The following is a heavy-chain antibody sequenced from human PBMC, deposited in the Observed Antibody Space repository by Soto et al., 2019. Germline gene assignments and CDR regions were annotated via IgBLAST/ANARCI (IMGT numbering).Heavy chain of an antibody. D-gene: IGHD3-3*01. CDR3: ARIPYYDFWSGSSSDYYYYYGMDV. CDR2: ISSSSSYI. J-gene: IGHJ6*02. V-gene: IGHV3-21*01. Sequence: PGGSLRLPCAPSGFTFSSYSINWDRQAPGNGQKWVSSISSSSSYIYYADSVKGRFTISRDNAKNSLYLQMNSLRAEDTAVYYCARIPYYDFWSGSSSDYYYYYGMDVWGQGTTVTVSS. CDR1: GFTFSSYS.